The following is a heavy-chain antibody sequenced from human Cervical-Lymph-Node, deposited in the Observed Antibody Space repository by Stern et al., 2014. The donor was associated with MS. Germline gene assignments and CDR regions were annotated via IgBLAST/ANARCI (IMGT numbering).Heavy chain of an antibody. CDR3: ARERKVERSARLLVSFDV. CDR2: LHSSVGS. V-gene: IGHV4-34*01. J-gene: IGHJ3*01. Sequence: QVQLQQWGAGLLRPSETLSLTCAVHGASFRDNYWSWIRQTPGKGLEWIGELHSSVGSHYNPSLMSRATLSVDPSRNQFSLKLSSLTAADTAMYYCARERKVERSARLLVSFDVWGQGTLVTVSS. CDR1: GASFRDNY. D-gene: IGHD1-1*01.